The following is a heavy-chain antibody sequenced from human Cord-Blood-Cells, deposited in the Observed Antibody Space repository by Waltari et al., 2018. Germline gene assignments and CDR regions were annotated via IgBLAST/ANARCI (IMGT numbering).Heavy chain of an antibody. D-gene: IGHD7-27*01. Sequence: QVQLVQSGAEVKKPGASVKVSCKASGYTFTGYYMHWVRQAPGQGLEWMGWINPNRGGTHYAQKCQGWVTMTRDTSISTAYMELSRLRSDDTAVYYCVRASITGDDAFDIWGQGTMVTVSS. CDR1: GYTFTGYY. V-gene: IGHV1-2*04. J-gene: IGHJ3*02. CDR3: VRASITGDDAFDI. CDR2: INPNRGGT.